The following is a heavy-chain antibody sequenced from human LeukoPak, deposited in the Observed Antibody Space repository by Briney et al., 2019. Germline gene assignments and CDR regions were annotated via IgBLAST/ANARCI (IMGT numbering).Heavy chain of an antibody. CDR3: AKDTSRGIVVVQDTIVLMVYANFDY. CDR2: ISYDGSNK. Sequence: PGGSLRLSCTASGFTFSSYGMHWVRQAPGKGLEWVAVISYDGSNKYYADSVKGRFTISRDNSKNTLYLQMNSLRAEDTAVYYCAKDTSRGIVVVQDTIVLMVYANFDYWGQGTLVTVSS. CDR1: GFTFSSYG. D-gene: IGHD2-8*01. J-gene: IGHJ4*02. V-gene: IGHV3-30*18.